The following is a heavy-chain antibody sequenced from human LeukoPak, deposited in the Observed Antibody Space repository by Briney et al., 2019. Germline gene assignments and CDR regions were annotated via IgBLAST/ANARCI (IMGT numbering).Heavy chain of an antibody. V-gene: IGHV4-59*01. CDR2: IFYSGST. Sequence: PSETLSLTCTVSGSSISSYYWSWIRQPPGKGLEWIGYIFYSGSTNYNPSLKSRVTISVDTSKNQFSLKLSSVTAADTAVYYCARELLWFGDPAGAFDIWGQGTMVTVSS. J-gene: IGHJ3*02. CDR1: GSSISSYY. D-gene: IGHD3-10*01. CDR3: ARELLWFGDPAGAFDI.